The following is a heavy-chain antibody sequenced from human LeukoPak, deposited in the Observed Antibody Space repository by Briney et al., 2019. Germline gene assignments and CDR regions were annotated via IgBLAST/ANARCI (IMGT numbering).Heavy chain of an antibody. D-gene: IGHD2-15*01. Sequence: GASVKVSCKASGYTFTGYYMHWVRQAPGQGLEWMGGINPNSGGTNYAQKFQGWVTMTRDTAISTAYMELSRLRSDDTAVYYCATGYCSGGSCYGDAFDIWGQGTMVTVSS. CDR1: GYTFTGYY. CDR2: INPNSGGT. CDR3: ATGYCSGGSCYGDAFDI. V-gene: IGHV1-2*04. J-gene: IGHJ3*02.